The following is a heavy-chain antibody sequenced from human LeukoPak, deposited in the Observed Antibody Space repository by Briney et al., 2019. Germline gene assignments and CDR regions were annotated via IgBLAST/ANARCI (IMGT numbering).Heavy chain of an antibody. D-gene: IGHD3-10*01. J-gene: IGHJ4*02. V-gene: IGHV4-31*03. CDR1: GGSISSGGYS. CDR3: ASSLLWFGESLYYFDY. Sequence: SETLSLTCTVSGGSISSGGYSWSWIRQHPGKGLEWIGYIYSGSTYYNPSLKSRVTISVDTSKNQFSLKLSSVTAADTAVYYCASSLLWFGESLYYFDYWGQGTLVTVSS. CDR2: IYSGST.